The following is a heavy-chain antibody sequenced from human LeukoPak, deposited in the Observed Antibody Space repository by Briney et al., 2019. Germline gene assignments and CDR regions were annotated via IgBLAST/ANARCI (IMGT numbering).Heavy chain of an antibody. D-gene: IGHD6-13*01. J-gene: IGHJ4*02. CDR1: GGSISTSSYY. Sequence: SETLSLTCTVSGGSISTSSYYWGWIRQPPGKGLEWIGNMYYSGATYYDPSLRSRVTMSVDTSKNQFSLRLTSVAAADTAVYYCAARAATGTIVDSWGQGTLVTVSS. CDR3: AARAATGTIVDS. V-gene: IGHV4-39*01. CDR2: MYYSGAT.